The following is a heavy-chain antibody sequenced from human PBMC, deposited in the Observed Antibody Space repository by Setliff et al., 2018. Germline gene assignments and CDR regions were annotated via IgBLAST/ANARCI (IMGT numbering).Heavy chain of an antibody. J-gene: IGHJ4*02. CDR2: MFPANSDT. CDR1: GFSFTTDW. V-gene: IGHV5-51*01. CDR3: ARRVSVTGKEFDS. D-gene: IGHD6-19*01. Sequence: GASLKISCKGSGFSFTTDWIAWVRQTPGKGLEWVGIMFPANSDTRYSPSFEGQVTMSADNSINTAYLQWNSLKASDTAIYYCARRVSVTGKEFDSWGQGTLVTVSS.